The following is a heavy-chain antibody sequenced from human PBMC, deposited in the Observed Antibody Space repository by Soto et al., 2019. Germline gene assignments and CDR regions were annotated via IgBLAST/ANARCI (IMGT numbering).Heavy chain of an antibody. V-gene: IGHV3-64D*08. CDR3: VKSNYDYVWGSYRFDY. CDR1: GFTFSSYA. J-gene: IGHJ4*02. CDR2: ISSNGGST. D-gene: IGHD3-16*02. Sequence: GGSLRLSCSASGFTFSSYAMHWVRQAPGKGLEYVSAISSNGGSTYYADSVKGRFTISRDNSKNTLYLQMSSLRAEDTAVYYCVKSNYDYVWGSYRFDYWGQGTLVTVSS.